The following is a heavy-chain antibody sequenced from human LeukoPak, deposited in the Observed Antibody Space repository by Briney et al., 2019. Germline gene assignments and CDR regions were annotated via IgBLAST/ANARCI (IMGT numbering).Heavy chain of an antibody. CDR3: ATGGPWDLLKY. D-gene: IGHD3-9*01. CDR2: FDPEHGEM. V-gene: IGHV1-24*01. J-gene: IGHJ4*02. CDR1: GDTLTELS. Sequence: GASVKVCCKVSGDTLTELSTHWVRQAPGKGLEWMGGFDPEHGEMIYAQKLQGRVTMTEDRSTDTAYMELSSLRSEDTAVYYCATGGPWDLLKYWGQGTLVTVSS.